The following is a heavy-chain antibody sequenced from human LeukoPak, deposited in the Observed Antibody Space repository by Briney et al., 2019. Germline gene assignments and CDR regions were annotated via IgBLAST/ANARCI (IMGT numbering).Heavy chain of an antibody. J-gene: IGHJ4*02. D-gene: IGHD3-9*01. CDR1: GGSISSSSYY. Sequence: SETLSLTCTVSGGSISSSSYYWGWIRQPPGKGLEWIGSVYYSGSTYYNPSLKSRVTISVDTSKNQFSLKLSSVTAADTAVYYCARGVDILTGYDYWGQGTLVTVSS. CDR3: ARGVDILTGYDY. V-gene: IGHV4-39*07. CDR2: VYYSGST.